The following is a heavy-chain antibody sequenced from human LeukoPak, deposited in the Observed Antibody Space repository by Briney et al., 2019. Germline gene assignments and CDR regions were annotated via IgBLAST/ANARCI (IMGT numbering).Heavy chain of an antibody. D-gene: IGHD1-26*01. Sequence: TSETLSLTCTVSGGSISSHYGSWIRQPPGKGREGIGYIYYSGSTNYNPSLKSRVTISIDTYKNQFSLKLSSVTAADTAVYYCARVPALPFGAFDIWGQGTMVTVSS. V-gene: IGHV4-59*11. J-gene: IGHJ3*02. CDR2: IYYSGST. CDR3: ARVPALPFGAFDI. CDR1: GGSISSHY.